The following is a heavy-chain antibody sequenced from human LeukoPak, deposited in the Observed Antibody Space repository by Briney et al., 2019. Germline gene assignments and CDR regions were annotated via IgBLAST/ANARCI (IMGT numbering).Heavy chain of an antibody. V-gene: IGHV3-30*18. CDR3: VKDSRNYYLDY. J-gene: IGHJ4*02. CDR1: GFTFGYYG. Sequence: GGSLRFSCGASGFTFGYYGMHWVRQAPGKGLEWVAVISDDGNKKYYADSVKGRFTISRDNSKNTVYLQMNSLRAEDSAVYYCVKDSRNYYLDYWGQGTLVIVSS. CDR2: ISDDGNKK.